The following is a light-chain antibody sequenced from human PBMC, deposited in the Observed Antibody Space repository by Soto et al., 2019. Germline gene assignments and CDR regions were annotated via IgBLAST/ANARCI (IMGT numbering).Light chain of an antibody. CDR2: GAS. CDR1: QGISTN. V-gene: IGKV3-15*01. CDR3: QQYNDWPPNYT. Sequence: ETVMTQSPGTLSVSPGERATISCRASQGISTNVAWYQHFPGQAPRLLIHGASTRANGVPARFSGSGSGTEFTLTITSVQSEDFATYYCQQYNDWPPNYTFGRGTKLEI. J-gene: IGKJ2*01.